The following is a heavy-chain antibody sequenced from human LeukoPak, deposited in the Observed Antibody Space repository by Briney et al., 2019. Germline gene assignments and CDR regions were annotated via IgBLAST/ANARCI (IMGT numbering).Heavy chain of an antibody. CDR1: GGPISSSSYY. CDR3: ARTVRPRSSWVPEFDH. Sequence: SETLSLTCTVSGGPISSSSYYWGWIRQPPGKGLEWIGSIYYSGSTYYNPSLKSRVTISVDTSKNQFSLKLSSVTAADTAVYYCARTVRPRSSWVPEFDHWGQGTLVTVSS. CDR2: IYYSGST. D-gene: IGHD6-13*01. J-gene: IGHJ4*02. V-gene: IGHV4-39*01.